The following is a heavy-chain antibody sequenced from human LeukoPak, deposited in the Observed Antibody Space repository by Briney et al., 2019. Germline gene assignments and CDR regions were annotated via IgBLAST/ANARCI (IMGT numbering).Heavy chain of an antibody. CDR1: GYTFTGYY. J-gene: IGHJ4*02. CDR2: INPNSGDT. Sequence: GASVKVSCKXSGYTFTGYYMHWVRQAPGQGLERMGGINPNSGDTNYSQNFQGRVTMTRDTSISTAYMELGRLRSDDTAVYYCARGQANDYGDYAGWGHWGQGTLVTVSS. CDR3: ARGQANDYGDYAGWGH. V-gene: IGHV1-2*02. D-gene: IGHD4-17*01.